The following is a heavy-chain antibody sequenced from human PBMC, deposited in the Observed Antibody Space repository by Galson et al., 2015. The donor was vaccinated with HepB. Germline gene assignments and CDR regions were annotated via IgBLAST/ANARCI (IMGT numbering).Heavy chain of an antibody. D-gene: IGHD3-10*01. Sequence: SVKVSCKASGGTFSSYAISWVRQAPGQGLEWMGGIIPIFGTANYAQEFQGRVTITADESTSTAYMELSSLRSEDTAVYYCARGKTDGSGSYYTSYGMDVWGQGTTVTVSS. CDR3: ARGKTDGSGSYYTSYGMDV. CDR2: IIPIFGTA. V-gene: IGHV1-69*13. J-gene: IGHJ6*02. CDR1: GGTFSSYA.